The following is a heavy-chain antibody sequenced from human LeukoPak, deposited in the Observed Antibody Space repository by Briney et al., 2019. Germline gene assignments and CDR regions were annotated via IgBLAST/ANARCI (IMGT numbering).Heavy chain of an antibody. Sequence: GGSLRLSCEGSGFSLSAYNMNWVRQAPGKGLESVSYISSSSATIFYADSVKGRFTISRDNAKNSLYLQMNSLRPEDTAVYFCAIPPLSGTGSSRPLAEMDVWGQGTTVTVSS. V-gene: IGHV3-48*01. CDR2: ISSSSATI. D-gene: IGHD3-10*01. J-gene: IGHJ6*02. CDR3: AIPPLSGTGSSRPLAEMDV. CDR1: GFSLSAYN.